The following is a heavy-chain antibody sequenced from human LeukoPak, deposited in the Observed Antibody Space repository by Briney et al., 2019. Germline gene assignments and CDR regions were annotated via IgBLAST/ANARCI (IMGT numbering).Heavy chain of an antibody. CDR1: GGSISSYY. CDR3: ARGDGYTIDY. D-gene: IGHD5-24*01. Sequence: SETLSLTCTVSGGSISSYYWSWIRQPPGKGLEWIGYIYYSGSTNYKASLKSRVTISVDTSNTQFSLKLSSVTAADTVVYYCARGDGYTIDYWGEGTLVTVSS. CDR2: IYYSGST. V-gene: IGHV4-59*08. J-gene: IGHJ4*02.